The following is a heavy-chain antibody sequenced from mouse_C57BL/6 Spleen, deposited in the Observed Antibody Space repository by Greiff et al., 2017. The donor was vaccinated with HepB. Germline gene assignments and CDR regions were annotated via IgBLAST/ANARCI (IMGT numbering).Heavy chain of an antibody. Sequence: QVQLQQPGAELVRPGSSVKLSCKASGYTFTSYWMHWVKQRPIQGLEWIGNIDPSDSETHYNQKFKDKATLTVDKSSSTAYMQLSSLTSEDSAVYYCARSITTVPHWYFDVWGTGTTVTVSS. D-gene: IGHD1-1*01. CDR3: ARSITTVPHWYFDV. CDR2: IDPSDSET. J-gene: IGHJ1*03. CDR1: GYTFTSYW. V-gene: IGHV1-52*01.